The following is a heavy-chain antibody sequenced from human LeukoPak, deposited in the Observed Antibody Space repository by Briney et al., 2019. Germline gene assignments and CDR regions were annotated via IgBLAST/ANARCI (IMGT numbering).Heavy chain of an antibody. CDR3: VRDHGWLLYS. D-gene: IGHD3-9*01. CDR1: GFTFSSYG. V-gene: IGHV3-30*02. J-gene: IGHJ4*02. CDR2: IRYDGSNK. Sequence: GGSLRLSCAASGFTFSSYGMHWVRQAPGKGLEWVAFIRYDGSNKYYADSVKGRFTISRDNSKNTLYLQMNSLRADDTAVYYCVRDHGWLLYSWGQGTLVTVSS.